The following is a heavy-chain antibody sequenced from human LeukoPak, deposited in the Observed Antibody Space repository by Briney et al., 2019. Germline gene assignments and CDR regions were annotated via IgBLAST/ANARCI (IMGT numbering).Heavy chain of an antibody. V-gene: IGHV4-59*08. D-gene: IGHD6-19*01. J-gene: IGHJ4*02. CDR2: IYYSGST. CDR3: AGAHSGWPNDY. CDR1: GGSISSYY. Sequence: SETLSLTCTLSGGSISSYYWSWIRQPPGKGLEWIGYIYYSGSTNYNPSLKSRVTISVDTSKNQFSLKLSSVTAADTAVYYCAGAHSGWPNDYWGQGTLVTVSS.